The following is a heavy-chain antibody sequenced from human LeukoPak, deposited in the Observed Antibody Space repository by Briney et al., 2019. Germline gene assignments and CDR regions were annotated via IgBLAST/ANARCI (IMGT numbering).Heavy chain of an antibody. CDR2: IYYSGST. CDR1: GGPISSGDYY. D-gene: IGHD3-22*01. V-gene: IGHV4-30-4*01. J-gene: IGHJ3*02. CDR3: ASLPQAYYYDSSGYYPNDAFDI. Sequence: PSETLSLTCTVSGGPISSGDYYWSWIRQPPGKGLEWIGYIYYSGSTYYNPSLKSRVTISVDTSKNQFSLKLSSVTAADTAVYYCASLPQAYYYDSSGYYPNDAFDIWGQGTMVTVSS.